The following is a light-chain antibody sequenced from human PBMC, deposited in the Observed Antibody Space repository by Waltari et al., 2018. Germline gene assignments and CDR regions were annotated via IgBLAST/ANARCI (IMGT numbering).Light chain of an antibody. CDR3: AAWDDSLNAHV. V-gene: IGLV1-36*01. CDR2: YDD. CDR1: SSNIGNND. Sequence: QSVLTQPPSVSEAPRQRVTISCSGSSSNIGNNDVNWYQQLPGKAPKLLIYYDDLLPSGGSDRFSGSKSGTSASLAISGLQSEDEADYYCAAWDDSLNAHVFGTGTKVTVL. J-gene: IGLJ1*01.